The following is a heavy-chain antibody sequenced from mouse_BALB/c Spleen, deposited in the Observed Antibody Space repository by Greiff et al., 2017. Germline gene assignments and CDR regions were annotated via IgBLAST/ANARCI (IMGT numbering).Heavy chain of an antibody. Sequence: QVQLQQSAADLARPGASVKMSCKASGFTLTSYTMHWVNQRPGQGLEWIGYINPSGGYTEYKQKFTDKTTLTADKSSRAVYMQLSRLTSEDSAVYYCALRDAMDYWGQGTSVTVSS. V-gene: IGHV1-4*02. CDR1: GFTLTSYT. CDR2: INPSGGYT. CDR3: ALRDAMDY. J-gene: IGHJ4*01. D-gene: IGHD1-1*01.